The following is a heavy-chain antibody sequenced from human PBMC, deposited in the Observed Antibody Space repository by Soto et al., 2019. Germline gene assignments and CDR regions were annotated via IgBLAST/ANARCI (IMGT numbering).Heavy chain of an antibody. J-gene: IGHJ4*02. D-gene: IGHD3-10*01. CDR2: INPNSGGT. Sequence: VASVKVSCKASGYTFTGYYMHWVRQAPGQGLEWMGWINPNSGGTNYAQKFQGRVTMTRDTSISTAYMELSRLRSDDTAVYYCARVPHYGSGDYYFDYWGQGTLVTVYS. V-gene: IGHV1-2*02. CDR1: GYTFTGYY. CDR3: ARVPHYGSGDYYFDY.